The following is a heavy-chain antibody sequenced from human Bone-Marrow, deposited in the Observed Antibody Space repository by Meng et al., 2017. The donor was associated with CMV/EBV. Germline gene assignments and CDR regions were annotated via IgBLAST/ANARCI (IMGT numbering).Heavy chain of an antibody. Sequence: ASVKVSCKASGYTFTDYYMHWGRQAPGQGLEWMGWINPNSGGTNYAQNFQGRVTMTRDTSISTADMELNSLISDDTAFYYSARDQKGAGLLWFGESPGQNSFDVWCQGTRVTVSS. CDR1: GYTFTDYY. CDR2: INPNSGGT. J-gene: IGHJ3*01. CDR3: ARDQKGAGLLWFGESPGQNSFDV. V-gene: IGHV1-2*02. D-gene: IGHD3-10*01.